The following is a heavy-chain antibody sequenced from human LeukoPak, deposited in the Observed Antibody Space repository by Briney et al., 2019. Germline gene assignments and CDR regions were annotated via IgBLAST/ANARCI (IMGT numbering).Heavy chain of an antibody. CDR1: GFTFSTYT. V-gene: IGHV3-33*08. J-gene: IGHJ6*02. CDR3: ARASVHYYYGMDV. CDR2: IWYDGSNE. Sequence: GRSLTLSCAASGFTFSTYTMHWVRQAPGKGLEWVAVIWYDGSNEYYGDSVKGRFTISRDNSKNTLYLQMNSLRAEDTAVYYCARASVHYYYGMDVWGQGTTVTVSS. D-gene: IGHD6-6*01.